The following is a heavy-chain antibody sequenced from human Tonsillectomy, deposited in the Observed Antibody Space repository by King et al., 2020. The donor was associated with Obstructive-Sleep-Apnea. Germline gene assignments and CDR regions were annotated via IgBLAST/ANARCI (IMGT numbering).Heavy chain of an antibody. V-gene: IGHV3-7*01. Sequence: VQLVESGGGLVQPGGSLRLSCAASGFTFSAYWMSWVRQAPGRGLEGVASIKADGSEKYYVDSVKGRFTISRDNAKSSLYLQMNSLRAEDTTLYYCARDVSTGAFDYWGQGTLVTVSS. J-gene: IGHJ4*02. CDR2: IKADGSEK. CDR3: ARDVSTGAFDY. CDR1: GFTFSAYW. D-gene: IGHD1-1*01.